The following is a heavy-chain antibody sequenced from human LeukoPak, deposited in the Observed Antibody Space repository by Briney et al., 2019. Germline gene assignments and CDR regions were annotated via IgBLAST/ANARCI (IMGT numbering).Heavy chain of an antibody. J-gene: IGHJ4*02. D-gene: IGHD5-12*01. Sequence: GGSLRLSCAASGFTFSSYWMHWVRQAPGKGLVWVSRINSDGSSTSYADSVKGRFTISRDNAKNTLYLQMNSLRAEDTAVYYCAKEGGYSGYDYFDYWGQGTLVTVSS. CDR1: GFTFSSYW. CDR3: AKEGGYSGYDYFDY. CDR2: INSDGSST. V-gene: IGHV3-74*01.